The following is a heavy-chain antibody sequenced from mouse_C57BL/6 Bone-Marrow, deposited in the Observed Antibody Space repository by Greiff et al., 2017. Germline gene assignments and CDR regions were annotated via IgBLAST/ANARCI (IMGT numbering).Heavy chain of an antibody. CDR1: GFTFSDYY. Sequence: EVQLVESEGGLVQPGSSMKLSCTASGFTFSDYYMAWVRQVPEKGLEWVANINYDGSSTYYLDSLKSRFIISRDNAKNILYLQMSSLKSEDTATYYCARDGYYYFDYWGQGTTLTVSS. D-gene: IGHD2-3*01. V-gene: IGHV5-16*01. J-gene: IGHJ2*01. CDR2: INYDGSST. CDR3: ARDGYYYFDY.